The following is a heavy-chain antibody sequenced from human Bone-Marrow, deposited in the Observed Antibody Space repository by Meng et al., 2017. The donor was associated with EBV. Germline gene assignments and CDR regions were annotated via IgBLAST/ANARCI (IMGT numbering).Heavy chain of an antibody. CDR3: SRDLAGADDY. D-gene: IGHD1-14*01. Sequence: EVQLVASGGALVQPGGSLRLSCAASGFPFSRYWMHWVRQAPGQGLMWVSRLNEDGGVTDYADSVKGRFTISRDNARNTLYLQMNNLRAEDTATYFCSRDLAGADDYWGQGTLVTVSS. V-gene: IGHV3-74*01. CDR2: LNEDGGVT. J-gene: IGHJ4*02. CDR1: GFPFSRYW.